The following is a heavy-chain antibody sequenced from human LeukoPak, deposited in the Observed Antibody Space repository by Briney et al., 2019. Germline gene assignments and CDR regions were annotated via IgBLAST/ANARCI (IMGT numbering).Heavy chain of an antibody. V-gene: IGHV1-69*13. J-gene: IGHJ4*02. CDR1: GGTFSSYA. D-gene: IGHD3-9*01. Sequence: SVKVSCTASGGTFSSYAISWVRQAPGQGLEWMGGIIPIFGTANYAQKFQGRVTITADDSTSTAYMELSSLRSEDTAVYYCARGVRELRYFDWLFNWGQGTLVTVSS. CDR3: ARGVRELRYFDWLFN. CDR2: IIPIFGTA.